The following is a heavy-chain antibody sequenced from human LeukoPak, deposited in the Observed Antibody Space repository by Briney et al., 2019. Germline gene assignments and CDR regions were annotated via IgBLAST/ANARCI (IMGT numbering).Heavy chain of an antibody. CDR1: GFTCSSFS. CDR2: SSSSSTHL. J-gene: IGHJ4*02. Sequence: PWGYLRRSCAGSGFTCSSFSMDWVPQAPGQGREGVSSSSSSSTHLYNADSVKGRFAISRDNAKNSLYLQMNSLRAEDTAVYYCARDLIVEGTAILGYWGQGTLVTVSS. D-gene: IGHD1-26*01. CDR3: ARDLIVEGTAILGY. V-gene: IGHV3-21*01.